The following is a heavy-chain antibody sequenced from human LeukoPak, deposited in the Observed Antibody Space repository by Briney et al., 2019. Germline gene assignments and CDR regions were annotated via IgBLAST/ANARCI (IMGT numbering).Heavy chain of an antibody. CDR2: ISSSSSYI. CDR1: GFTFSSYS. D-gene: IGHD3-3*01. CDR3: ARDRVNDFWSGPLY. V-gene: IGHV3-21*01. J-gene: IGHJ4*02. Sequence: GGSLRLSCAASGFTFSSYSMNWVRQAPGKGLEWVSSISSSSSYIYYADSVKGRFTISRDNAKNSLYLQMNSLRAEDTAVYYCARDRVNDFWSGPLYWGQGTLVTVSS.